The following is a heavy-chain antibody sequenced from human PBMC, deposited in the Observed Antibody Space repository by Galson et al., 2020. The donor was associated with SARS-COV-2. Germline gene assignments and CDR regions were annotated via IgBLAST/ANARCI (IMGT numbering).Heavy chain of an antibody. Sequence: GGSLRLTCAASGYTFSSFAMSWVRQAPGKGPEWVSGIGGSGARTNYPDSVKGRFTISRDNSENMLYLQMNSLRAADTAIYYCAKDVGDYGSGGCNWFDPWGQGTLVTVSS. J-gene: IGHJ5*02. CDR2: IGGSGART. V-gene: IGHV3-23*01. CDR1: GYTFSSFA. CDR3: AKDVGDYGSGGCNWFDP. D-gene: IGHD3-10*01.